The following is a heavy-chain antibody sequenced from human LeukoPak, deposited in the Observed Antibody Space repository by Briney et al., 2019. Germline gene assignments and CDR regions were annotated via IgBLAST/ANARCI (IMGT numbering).Heavy chain of an antibody. CDR3: VKYTIYYFGMDV. CDR1: GFTFSTYA. V-gene: IGHV3-23*01. CDR2: ISDSGGTT. Sequence: QAGGSLRLSCAASGFTFSTYAMSWVRQAPGKGLEWVSTISDSGGTTYYAESVEGRFTISRDNSKNTLYLHMNSLRAEGTALYYCVKYTIYYFGMDVWGQGTTVTVSS. D-gene: IGHD3-10*01. J-gene: IGHJ6*02.